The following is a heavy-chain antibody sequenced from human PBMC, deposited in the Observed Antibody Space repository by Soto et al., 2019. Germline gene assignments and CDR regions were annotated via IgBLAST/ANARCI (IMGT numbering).Heavy chain of an antibody. D-gene: IGHD3-16*02. CDR1: GYTFTSYY. Sequence: AASVKVSCKASGYTFTSYYMHWVRQAPGQGLEWMGIINPSGGSTSYAQKYQGRVTMNKDTSTSTVYMELSSLRSEDKIVYYCARDLEYRTGRRFDPWGQGTLVTVSS. J-gene: IGHJ5*02. CDR2: INPSGGST. V-gene: IGHV1-46*01. CDR3: ARDLEYRTGRRFDP.